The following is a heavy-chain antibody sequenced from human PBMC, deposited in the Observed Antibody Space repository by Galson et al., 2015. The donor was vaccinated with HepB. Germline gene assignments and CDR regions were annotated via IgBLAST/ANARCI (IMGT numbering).Heavy chain of an antibody. CDR1: GDTLSESS. J-gene: IGHJ4*02. D-gene: IGHD2-2*02. CDR3: TISYTFPTYFDS. CDR2: LDHEDGET. Sequence: SVKVSCKVSGDTLSESSMNWVRQVPGKGLEWMGSLDHEDGETIYAEKLQGRLTMTEDRSTDTAYMELSSLKFEDTAVYFCTISYTFPTYFDSWGPGTLVTVSS. V-gene: IGHV1-24*01.